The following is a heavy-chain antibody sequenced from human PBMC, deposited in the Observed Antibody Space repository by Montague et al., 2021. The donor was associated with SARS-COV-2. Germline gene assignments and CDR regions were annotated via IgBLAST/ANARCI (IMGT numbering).Heavy chain of an antibody. Sequence: SLRLSCAASVFTFSNYAMSWVRQAPGKGLEWVSVIYSGGSSTYYADSVKGRFTISRDNSKNTLYLQMNSLRAEDTAVYYCAEDPHYDFWSGYYFDYWGQGTLVTVSS. V-gene: IGHV3-23*03. CDR3: AEDPHYDFWSGYYFDY. J-gene: IGHJ4*02. CDR1: VFTFSNYA. CDR2: IYSGGSST. D-gene: IGHD3-3*01.